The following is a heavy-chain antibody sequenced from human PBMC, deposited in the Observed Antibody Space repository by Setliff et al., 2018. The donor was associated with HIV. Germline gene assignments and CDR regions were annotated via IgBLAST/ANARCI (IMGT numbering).Heavy chain of an antibody. D-gene: IGHD5-12*01. CDR1: GGSISTYY. Sequence: LSLTCTVSGGSISTYYWSWIRQPPGKGLEWIGSIYFTGSSDNNPSLKSRVTLSVDTSKHQFSLKLSSVTAADTAVYYCARPSAGGGYNYWYFDLWGRGTLVTVSS. V-gene: IGHV4-59*01. CDR2: IYFTGSS. J-gene: IGHJ2*01. CDR3: ARPSAGGGYNYWYFDL.